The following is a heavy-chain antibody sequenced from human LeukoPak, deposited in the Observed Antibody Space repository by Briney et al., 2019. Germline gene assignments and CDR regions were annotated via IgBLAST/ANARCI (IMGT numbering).Heavy chain of an antibody. J-gene: IGHJ4*02. Sequence: SETLSLTCAVYGGSFSGYYWSWIRQPPGKGLEWIGEINHSGSTNYNPSLKSRVTISVDTSKNQFSLKLSSVTAADTAVYYCARRELGWKVTFDYWGQGTLVTVSS. CDR2: INHSGST. D-gene: IGHD1-26*01. V-gene: IGHV4-34*01. CDR3: ARRELGWKVTFDY. CDR1: GGSFSGYY.